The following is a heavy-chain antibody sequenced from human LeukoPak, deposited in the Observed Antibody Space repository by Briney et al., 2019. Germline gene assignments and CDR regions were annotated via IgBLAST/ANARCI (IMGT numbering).Heavy chain of an antibody. CDR3: AREVTPYY. J-gene: IGHJ4*02. D-gene: IGHD2-21*02. Sequence: GGSLRLSCAASGFTFGSYAMSWVRQAPGKGLEWVSDINGSGGSTYYTDSVKGRFTISRDNSKNSLYLQMNSLRAEDTAVYYCAREVTPYYWGQGTLVTVSS. V-gene: IGHV3-23*01. CDR2: INGSGGST. CDR1: GFTFGSYA.